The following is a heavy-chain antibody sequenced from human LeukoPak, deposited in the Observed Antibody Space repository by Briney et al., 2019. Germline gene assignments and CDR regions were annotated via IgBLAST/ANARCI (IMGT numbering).Heavy chain of an antibody. J-gene: IGHJ5*02. CDR3: ARLLWFGESGDWFDP. D-gene: IGHD3-10*01. V-gene: IGHV4-39*01. Sequence: SETLSLTCTVSGGSISSSSYYWGWIRQPPGKGLEWIESIYYSGSTYYNPSLKSRVTISVDTSKNQFSLKLSSVTAADTAVYYCARLLWFGESGDWFDPWGQGTLVTVSS. CDR2: IYYSGST. CDR1: GGSISSSSYY.